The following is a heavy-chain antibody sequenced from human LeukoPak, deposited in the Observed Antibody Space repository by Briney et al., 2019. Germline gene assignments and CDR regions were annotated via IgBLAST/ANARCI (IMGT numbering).Heavy chain of an antibody. CDR1: GYTFTNYG. CDR2: ITGNKGNT. D-gene: IGHD4-17*01. CDR3: ARGSDYGSHPSQPMT. V-gene: IGHV1-18*01. J-gene: IGHJ3*01. Sequence: ASVKVSCKASGYTFTNYGIHWARQAPGQGPEWMGFITGNKGNTNYAQKFQDRVTMTADTSTNTAYMELRSLRYDDTAIYYCARGSDYGSHPSQPMTWGQGTMVTVSS.